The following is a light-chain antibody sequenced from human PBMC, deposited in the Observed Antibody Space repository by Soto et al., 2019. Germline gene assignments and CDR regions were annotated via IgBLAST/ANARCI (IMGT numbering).Light chain of an antibody. CDR3: CSYAGSYV. CDR1: SSDVGGYNY. V-gene: IGLV2-11*01. CDR2: DVS. Sequence: QSVLTQPRSLSGSPGQSVTISCTGTSSDVGGYNYVSWYQQHPDKAPKLMIYDVSKRPSGVPDRFSGSKSGNTASLTISGLQAEDEADYYCCSYAGSYVFGTGTKVTVL. J-gene: IGLJ1*01.